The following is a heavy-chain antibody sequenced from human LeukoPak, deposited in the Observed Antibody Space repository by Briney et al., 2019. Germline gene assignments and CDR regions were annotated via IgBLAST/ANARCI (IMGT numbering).Heavy chain of an antibody. D-gene: IGHD3-22*01. V-gene: IGHV4-4*07. J-gene: IGHJ3*02. Sequence: SETLSLTCTVSGGSISSYYRSWIRQPAGKGLEWIGRIYTSGSTNYNPSLKSRVTMSVDTSKNQFSLKLSSVTAADTAVYFCARGPYSYDSSGAFDIWGQGTMVTVSS. CDR1: GGSISSYY. CDR3: ARGPYSYDSSGAFDI. CDR2: IYTSGST.